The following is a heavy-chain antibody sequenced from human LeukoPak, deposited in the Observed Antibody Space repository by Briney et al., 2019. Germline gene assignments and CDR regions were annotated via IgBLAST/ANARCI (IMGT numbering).Heavy chain of an antibody. CDR3: ARGPSNYDAFDI. D-gene: IGHD4-11*01. V-gene: IGHV4-39*07. CDR2: IYYSGST. J-gene: IGHJ3*02. Sequence: SETLSLTCTVSGGSISSNNYYWGWIRQPPGKGLEWIGSIYYSGSTDYNASLKSRITMSVDTSKNQFSLKLSSVTAADTAVYYCARGPSNYDAFDIWGQGTMVTVSS. CDR1: GGSISSNNYY.